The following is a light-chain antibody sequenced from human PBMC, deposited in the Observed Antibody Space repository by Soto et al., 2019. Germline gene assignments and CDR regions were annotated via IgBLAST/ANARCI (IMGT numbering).Light chain of an antibody. CDR3: QQYDSYSSGP. J-gene: IGKJ1*01. Sequence: DIQMTQPPSTLSASVGDRVTITCRASQTVNPWLAWYQQKPGKAPKVLIFDASSLKTGVPSRFSGSGSGTEFTLTISNLQPDDFATYYCQQYDSYSSGPFGQGTKVDIK. CDR2: DAS. CDR1: QTVNPW. V-gene: IGKV1-5*01.